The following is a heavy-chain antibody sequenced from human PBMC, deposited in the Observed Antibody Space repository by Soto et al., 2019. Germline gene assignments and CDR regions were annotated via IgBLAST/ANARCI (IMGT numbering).Heavy chain of an antibody. CDR3: AKRMTTVKRAYYFDY. CDR1: GFTFSSYA. CDR2: ISGSGGST. D-gene: IGHD4-4*01. V-gene: IGHV3-23*01. J-gene: IGHJ4*02. Sequence: PGGSLRLSCAASGFTFSSYAMSWVRQAPGEGLEWVSAISGSGGSTYYADSVKGRFTISRDNSKNTLYLQMNSLRAEDTAVYYCAKRMTTVKRAYYFDYWGQGTLVTVSS.